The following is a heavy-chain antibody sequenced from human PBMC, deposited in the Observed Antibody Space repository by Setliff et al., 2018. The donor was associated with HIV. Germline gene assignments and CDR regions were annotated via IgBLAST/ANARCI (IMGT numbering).Heavy chain of an antibody. CDR1: GGSVSDTSYY. Sequence: KTSETLSLTCTVSGGSVSDTSYYWGWIRQPPGKGLEWLANVYYSGGTYYNPSLNSRVTISVDTSRNQFSLKLTSVTAADTALYFCARLGSNWFDPWGQGTQVTVSS. J-gene: IGHJ5*02. CDR3: ARLGSNWFDP. D-gene: IGHD3-10*01. V-gene: IGHV4-39*01. CDR2: VYYSGGT.